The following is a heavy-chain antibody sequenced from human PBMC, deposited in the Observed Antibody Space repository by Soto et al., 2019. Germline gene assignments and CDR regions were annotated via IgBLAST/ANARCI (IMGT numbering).Heavy chain of an antibody. CDR2: IIPIFGTA. CDR1: GGTFSSYA. CDR3: AREDIVVVPAAIRGTYYYYGMDV. Sequence: SVKVSCKASGGTFSSYAISWVRQAPGQGLEWMGGIIPIFGTANYAQKFQGRVTITADESTSTAYMELSSLRSEDTAVYYCAREDIVVVPAAIRGTYYYYGMDVWGQGTTVTVSS. D-gene: IGHD2-2*02. V-gene: IGHV1-69*13. J-gene: IGHJ6*02.